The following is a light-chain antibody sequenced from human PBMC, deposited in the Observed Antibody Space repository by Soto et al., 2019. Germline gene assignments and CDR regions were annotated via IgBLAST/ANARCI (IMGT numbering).Light chain of an antibody. CDR1: SSNIGAGYD. CDR3: QSSDGSRLGAIV. V-gene: IGLV1-40*01. Sequence: QSVLTQPPSVSGAPGQRVTISCTGSSSNIGAGYDVHWYQQLPGTAPKLLIYGNSNRPSGVPDRFSGSKSGASASLAITGRQDEDEAAYYCQSSDGSRLGAIVFGGGTKLTVL. J-gene: IGLJ2*01. CDR2: GNS.